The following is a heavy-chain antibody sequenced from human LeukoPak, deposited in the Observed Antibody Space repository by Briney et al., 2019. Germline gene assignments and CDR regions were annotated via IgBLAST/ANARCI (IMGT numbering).Heavy chain of an antibody. CDR1: GFSLSTSGVG. CDR3: DHIGYAYITGSYRYPGIFYFDY. V-gene: IGHV2-5*02. J-gene: IGHJ4*02. D-gene: IGHD3-16*02. Sequence: SGPTLVNPTQTLTLTCTFSGFSLSTSGVGVGWIRQPPGKALEWLALIYWDDDKRYSPSLKSRLTITKDTSKNQVVLTITNMDPVDTATYYCDHIGYAYITGSYRYPGIFYFDYWGEGTLVTVSS. CDR2: IYWDDDK.